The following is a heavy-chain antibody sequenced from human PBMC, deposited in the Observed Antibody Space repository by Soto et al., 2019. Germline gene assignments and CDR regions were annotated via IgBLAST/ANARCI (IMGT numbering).Heavy chain of an antibody. CDR2: ISAHNDNT. CDR3: ARGRYGDY. V-gene: IGHV1-18*01. J-gene: IGHJ4*02. Sequence: QVHLVQSGAEVRKPGASVKVSCKGSGYTFTSYGIAWVRQAPGQGLEWMGWISAHNDNTNYAQKVQGRVTVTRDTSTSTAYMELRSLRSDDTAVYYWARGRYGDYWGQGALVTVSS. CDR1: GYTFTSYG. D-gene: IGHD1-1*01.